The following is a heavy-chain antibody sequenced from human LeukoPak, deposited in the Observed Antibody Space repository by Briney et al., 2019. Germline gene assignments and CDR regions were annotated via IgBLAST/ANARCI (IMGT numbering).Heavy chain of an antibody. CDR2: IKQDGSEK. Sequence: GGSLRLSCAASGFTFSSYWMSWVRQAPGKGLEWVANIKQDGSEKYYVDSVKGRFTISRDNAKNSLYLQMNSLRAEDTALYYCAKTTYGDTGWFDPWGQGTLVTVSS. J-gene: IGHJ5*02. D-gene: IGHD4-17*01. CDR3: AKTTYGDTGWFDP. CDR1: GFTFSSYW. V-gene: IGHV3-7*03.